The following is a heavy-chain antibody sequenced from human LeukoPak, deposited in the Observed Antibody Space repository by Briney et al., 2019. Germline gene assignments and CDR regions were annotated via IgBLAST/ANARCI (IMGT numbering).Heavy chain of an antibody. CDR3: ARGIAARVFDN. V-gene: IGHV4-59*01. D-gene: IGHD6-6*01. J-gene: IGHJ4*02. Sequence: PSETLSLTCTVSGDSINNYYWSWIRQPPGKGLEWIGNIYYSGSTKYNPSLKSRVTISVDTSKNQFSLKMSSMTAADTAVYYCARGIAARVFDNWGQGTLVTVSS. CDR1: GDSINNYY. CDR2: IYYSGST.